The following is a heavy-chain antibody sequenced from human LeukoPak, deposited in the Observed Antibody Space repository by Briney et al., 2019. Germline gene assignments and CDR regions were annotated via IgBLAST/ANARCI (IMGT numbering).Heavy chain of an antibody. CDR2: INAGNGNT. J-gene: IGHJ4*02. D-gene: IGHD7-27*01. CDR1: GCTFTSYA. V-gene: IGHV1-3*01. CDR3: ARDLGSPWAYFDY. Sequence: ASVKVSCKASGCTFTSYAMHWVRQAPGQRLEWMGWINAGNGNTKYSQKFQGRVTITRDTSASTAYMELSSLRSEDTAVYYCARDLGSPWAYFDYWGQGTLVTVSS.